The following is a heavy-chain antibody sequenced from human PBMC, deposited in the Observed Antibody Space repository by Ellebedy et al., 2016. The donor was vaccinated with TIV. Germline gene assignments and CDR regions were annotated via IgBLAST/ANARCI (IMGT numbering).Heavy chain of an antibody. CDR3: ARHSKPAGYTSTWAFDY. J-gene: IGHJ4*02. V-gene: IGHV1-2*02. Sequence: AASVKVSCKASGYTFTGYYMHWVRQAPGQGPEWMGWINPNSGGTNYAQKFQGRVTMIRDTSISTAYMELSSLRSDDTGVYYCARHSKPAGYTSTWAFDYWGQGTLVTVSS. D-gene: IGHD6-13*01. CDR1: GYTFTGYY. CDR2: INPNSGGT.